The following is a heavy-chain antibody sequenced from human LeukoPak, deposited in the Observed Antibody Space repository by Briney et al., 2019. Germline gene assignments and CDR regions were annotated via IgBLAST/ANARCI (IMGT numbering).Heavy chain of an antibody. CDR1: GVTFNSYG. V-gene: IGHV3-30*02. CDR2: IRYDGSNE. J-gene: IGHJ4*02. CDR3: CGDFDY. Sequence: GGSLRLSCAASGVTFNSYGMHWVRQAPDKGLEWVAFIRYDGSNEYYADSVKGRFTISRDNSKNTLYLQMNSLRGEDTAVYYCCGDFDYWGQGTLVTVSS. D-gene: IGHD2-21*01.